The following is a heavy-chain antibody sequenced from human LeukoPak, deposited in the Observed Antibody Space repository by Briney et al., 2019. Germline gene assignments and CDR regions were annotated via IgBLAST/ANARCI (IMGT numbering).Heavy chain of an antibody. CDR3: AKDLHGGYSSDY. D-gene: IGHD4-23*01. Sequence: GGSLRLSRAASGFNFNNFGMHWVRQAPGKGLEWVAFMGYEGIHKYYADSVKGRFTISKDNSKATLYLQTNSLRPEDTAVYYCAKDLHGGYSSDYWGQGTLVTVSS. J-gene: IGHJ4*02. CDR2: MGYEGIHK. V-gene: IGHV3-30*02. CDR1: GFNFNNFG.